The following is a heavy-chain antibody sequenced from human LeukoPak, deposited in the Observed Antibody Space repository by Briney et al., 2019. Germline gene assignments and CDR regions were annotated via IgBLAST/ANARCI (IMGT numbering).Heavy chain of an antibody. D-gene: IGHD3-9*01. V-gene: IGHV4-34*01. CDR2: INHSGST. J-gene: IGHJ6*03. Sequence: PSETLSLTCAVNGGSFSGYYWSWIRQPPGKGLEWIGEINHSGSTNYNPSLKSRVTISVDTSKNQFSLKLSSVTAADTAVYYCASEVRYFDWYKYYYYYYMDVWGKGTTVTISS. CDR3: ASEVRYFDWYKYYYYYYMDV. CDR1: GGSFSGYY.